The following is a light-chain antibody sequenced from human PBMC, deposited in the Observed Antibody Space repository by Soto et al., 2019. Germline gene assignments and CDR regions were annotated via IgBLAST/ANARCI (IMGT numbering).Light chain of an antibody. Sequence: EIRLTQSPSSLSASVGDRVTIACRASHDINNFLAWFQQKPGKVPELLMYAASSLKSEVPSRFSGSGSGTDFTLTIGGLQPEDFATYFCQNYNSVPYTFGPGTKLEIK. V-gene: IGKV1-27*01. CDR2: AAS. J-gene: IGKJ2*01. CDR3: QNYNSVPYT. CDR1: HDINNF.